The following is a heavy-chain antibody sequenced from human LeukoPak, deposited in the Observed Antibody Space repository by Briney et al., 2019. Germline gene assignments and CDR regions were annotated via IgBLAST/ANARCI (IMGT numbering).Heavy chain of an antibody. J-gene: IGHJ3*02. Sequence: SETLSLTCTVSGGSISSYYWSWIRQPPGKGLEWIGYIYYSGSTNYNPSLKSRVTISVDTSKNQLSLKLSSVTAADTAVYYCARIAVADAFDIWGQGTMVTVSS. CDR3: ARIAVADAFDI. V-gene: IGHV4-59*01. CDR1: GGSISSYY. D-gene: IGHD6-19*01. CDR2: IYYSGST.